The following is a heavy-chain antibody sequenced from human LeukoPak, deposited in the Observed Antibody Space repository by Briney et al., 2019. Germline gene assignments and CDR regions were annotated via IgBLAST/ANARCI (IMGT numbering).Heavy chain of an antibody. CDR3: ARGTYSGSLLYYFDY. CDR1: GFTFSSYS. J-gene: IGHJ4*02. Sequence: AGGSLRLSCAASGFTFSSYSMNWVRQAPGKGLEWVSYISSSSSTIYYADSVKGRFTISRDNAKNSLYLQMNSLRAEDTAVYDCARGTYSGSLLYYFDYWGQGTLVTVSS. V-gene: IGHV3-48*04. D-gene: IGHD1-26*01. CDR2: ISSSSSTI.